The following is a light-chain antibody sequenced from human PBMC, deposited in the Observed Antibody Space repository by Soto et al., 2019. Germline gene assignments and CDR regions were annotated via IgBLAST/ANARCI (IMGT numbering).Light chain of an antibody. V-gene: IGLV4-69*01. CDR1: SGHSSYA. J-gene: IGLJ3*02. Sequence: QAVVTQSPSASASLGASVKRTCTLSSGHSSYAIAWHQQQPEKGPRYLMKLNSDGSHSKGDGIPDRFSGSSSGAERYLTISSLQSEDEADYYCQTWGTGIRVFGGGTTLTVL. CDR3: QTWGTGIRV. CDR2: LNSDGSH.